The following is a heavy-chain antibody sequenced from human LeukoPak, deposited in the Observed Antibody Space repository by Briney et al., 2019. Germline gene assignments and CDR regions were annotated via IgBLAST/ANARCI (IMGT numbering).Heavy chain of an antibody. CDR3: AREDSGWDQLLSGRFDP. Sequence: PGASVKVSCKAYGYTFTSYYMHWVRQAPGQGLEWMGIINPSGGSTSYAQKFQGRVTMTRDMSTSTVYMELSSLRSEDTAVYYCAREDSGWDQLLSGRFDPWGQGTLVTVSS. D-gene: IGHD2-2*01. CDR2: INPSGGST. CDR1: GYTFTSYY. V-gene: IGHV1-46*01. J-gene: IGHJ5*02.